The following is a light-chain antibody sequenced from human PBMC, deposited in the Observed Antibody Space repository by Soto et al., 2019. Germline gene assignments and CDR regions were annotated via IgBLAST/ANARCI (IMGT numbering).Light chain of an antibody. CDR2: GSS. Sequence: EIVLTQSPATLSVSPGEGATLSCRASQSVSSDLAWYQHRPGQAPRLLISGSSTRATDIPDWFRGSGSGTVFTLTISSLQSEDFAVYYCQQYADWPRTFGQGTKVEIK. CDR1: QSVSSD. CDR3: QQYADWPRT. V-gene: IGKV3D-15*01. J-gene: IGKJ1*01.